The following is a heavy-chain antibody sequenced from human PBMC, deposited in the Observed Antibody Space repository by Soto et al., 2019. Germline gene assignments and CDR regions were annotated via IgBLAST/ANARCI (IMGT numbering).Heavy chain of an antibody. J-gene: IGHJ4*02. CDR3: ANYQLVGLDYFDY. Sequence: SETLSLTCTVSGGSISSSSYYWGWIRQPPGKGLEWIGSIYYSGSTYYNPSLKSRVTISVDTSKNQFSLKLSSVTAADTAVYYCANYQLVGLDYFDYWGQGTLVTVSS. V-gene: IGHV4-39*01. CDR1: GGSISSSSYY. D-gene: IGHD6-6*01. CDR2: IYYSGST.